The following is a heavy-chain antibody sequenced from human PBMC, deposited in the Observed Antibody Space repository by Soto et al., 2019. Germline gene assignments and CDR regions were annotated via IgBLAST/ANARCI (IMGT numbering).Heavy chain of an antibody. CDR1: AFTFRCYT. V-gene: IGHV3-30*04. CDR2: ISYDGSKT. CDR3: ARDRDSSYFPPPYYFDS. J-gene: IGHJ4*02. D-gene: IGHD4-4*01. Sequence: QVQLVESGGGVVQPGRSLRLSCAASAFTFRCYTMHWVRQAPGKGLEWLATISYDGSKTNYADSVRGRFTISRDNSKSTLFLQMDSLRPEDTAVYSCARDRDSSYFPPPYYFDSWGQGTLVTVSS.